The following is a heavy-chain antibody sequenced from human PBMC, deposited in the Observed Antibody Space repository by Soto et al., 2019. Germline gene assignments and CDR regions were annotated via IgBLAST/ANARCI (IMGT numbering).Heavy chain of an antibody. V-gene: IGHV4-30-2*01. CDR3: ARVVWFGELLSGPFDY. Sequence: SETLSLTCAVSGGSISSGGYSWSWIRQPPGKGLEWIGYIYHSGSTYYNPSLKSRVTISVDRSKNQFSLKLSSVTAADTAVYYCARVVWFGELLSGPFDYWGQGTLVTVSS. D-gene: IGHD3-10*01. J-gene: IGHJ4*02. CDR2: IYHSGST. CDR1: GGSISSGGYS.